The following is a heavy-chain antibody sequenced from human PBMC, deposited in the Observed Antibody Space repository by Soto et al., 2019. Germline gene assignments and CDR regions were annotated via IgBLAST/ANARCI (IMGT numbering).Heavy chain of an antibody. CDR3: ARDRGTLRQVVMYFDY. CDR1: GFTFSSYG. V-gene: IGHV3-33*01. D-gene: IGHD3-22*01. J-gene: IGHJ4*02. Sequence: GGSLRLSCAASGFTFSSYGMHWVRQAPGKGLEWVAVIWYDGSNKYYADSVKGRFTISRDNSKNTLYLQMNSLRAEDTAVYYCARDRGTLRQVVMYFDYWGQGTLVTVSS. CDR2: IWYDGSNK.